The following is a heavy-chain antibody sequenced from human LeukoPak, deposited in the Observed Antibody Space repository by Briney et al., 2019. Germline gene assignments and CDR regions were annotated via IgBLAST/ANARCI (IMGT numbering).Heavy chain of an antibody. Sequence: SETLSLTCTVSGGSISRYYWSWIRQPAGKGLEWIGRIYSDGTITYNPSLQSRLTMSIDTSKNQFSLKLSFVTAADTAVYYCASGLGGYDLDYWGQGTLVTVSS. CDR2: IYSDGTI. V-gene: IGHV4-4*07. CDR3: ASGLGGYDLDY. J-gene: IGHJ4*02. D-gene: IGHD5-12*01. CDR1: GGSISRYY.